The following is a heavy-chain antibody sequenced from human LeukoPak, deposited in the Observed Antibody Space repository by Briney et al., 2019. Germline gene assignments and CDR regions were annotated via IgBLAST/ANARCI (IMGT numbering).Heavy chain of an antibody. CDR3: ARSLIWFGEPYYYYYGMDV. CDR1: GGSFSGYY. J-gene: IGHJ6*02. D-gene: IGHD3-10*01. V-gene: IGHV4-34*01. CDR2: INHSGGT. Sequence: PSETLSLTCAVYGGSFSGYYWSWIRQPPGKGLEWIGEINHSGGTNYNPSLKSRVTISVDTSKNQFSLKLSSVTAADTAVYYCARSLIWFGEPYYYYYGMDVWGQGTTVTVSS.